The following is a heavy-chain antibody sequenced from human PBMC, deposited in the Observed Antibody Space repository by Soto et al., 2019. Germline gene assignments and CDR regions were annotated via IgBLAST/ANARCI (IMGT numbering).Heavy chain of an antibody. CDR1: GFSLSTSGMC. J-gene: IGHJ6*02. Sequence: SGPTLVNPTQTLTLTCTFSGFSLSTSGMCVSWIRQPPGKALEWLALIDWDDDKYYSTSLKTRLTISKDTSKNQVVLTMTNMDPVDTATYYCARIAGDFWSGYGTLDGIDVWGQGTTVTVSS. CDR2: IDWDDDK. CDR3: ARIAGDFWSGYGTLDGIDV. V-gene: IGHV2-70*01. D-gene: IGHD3-3*01.